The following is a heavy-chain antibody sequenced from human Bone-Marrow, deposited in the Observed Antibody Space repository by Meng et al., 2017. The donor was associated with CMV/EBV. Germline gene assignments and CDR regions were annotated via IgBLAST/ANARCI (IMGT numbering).Heavy chain of an antibody. Sequence: GESLKISCAASGFTFSSYGMHWVRQAPGKGLEWVAFIRYDGSTKYYADSVKGRFTISRDNSKNTLYLQMNSLRAEDTAVYYCAKVPNRTGTKVDPRLPDYWGQGTLVTVSS. V-gene: IGHV3-30*02. CDR1: GFTFSSYG. CDR2: IRYDGSTK. J-gene: IGHJ4*02. CDR3: AKVPNRTGTKVDPRLPDY. D-gene: IGHD1-7*01.